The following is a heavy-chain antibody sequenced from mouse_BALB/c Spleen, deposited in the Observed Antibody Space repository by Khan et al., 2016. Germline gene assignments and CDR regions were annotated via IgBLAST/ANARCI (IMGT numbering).Heavy chain of an antibody. CDR1: GYSFTSYY. V-gene: IGHV1S135*01. D-gene: IGHD1-1*01. Sequence: IQLVQSGPELMKPGASVKISCKASGYSFTSYYMHWVKQSHGKSLEWIGYIDPFNGGTSYNQKFKGKATLTVDKSSSTAYMHLSSLTSEDSAVYYGASSTQSFYAMDYWGQGTSVTVSS. CDR2: IDPFNGGT. CDR3: ASSTQSFYAMDY. J-gene: IGHJ4*01.